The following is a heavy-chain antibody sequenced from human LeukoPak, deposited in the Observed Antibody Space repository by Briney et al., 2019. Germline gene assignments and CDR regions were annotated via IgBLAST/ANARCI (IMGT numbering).Heavy chain of an antibody. J-gene: IGHJ5*02. V-gene: IGHV4-59*08. CDR2: IYYSGRT. CDR3: ARLKYNWFDP. CDR1: GGSISSYY. Sequence: TSETLSLTCTVSGGSISSYYWSWIRQPPGKGLEWIGYIYYSGRTNYNPSLKSRVTISVDTSKNQFSLKLSSVTAADTAVYYCARLKYNWFDPWGQGTLVTVSS.